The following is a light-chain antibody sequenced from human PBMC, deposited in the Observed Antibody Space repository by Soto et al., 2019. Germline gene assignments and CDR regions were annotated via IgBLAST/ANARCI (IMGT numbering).Light chain of an antibody. V-gene: IGKV3-11*01. CDR1: QSVSSY. CDR2: DAS. Sequence: EIVLTQSPATLSLSPGERATLSCRASQSVSSYLAWYQQKPGQAPRLLIYDASNKATGIPARFSGSVSGTDFTLTISSLETDDCAVYYCQQRSNWPPITFGQGTRLEIK. CDR3: QQRSNWPPIT. J-gene: IGKJ5*01.